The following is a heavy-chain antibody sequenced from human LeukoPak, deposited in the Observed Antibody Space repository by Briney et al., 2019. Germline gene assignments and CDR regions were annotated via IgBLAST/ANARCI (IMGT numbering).Heavy chain of an antibody. V-gene: IGHV4-30-4*01. CDR2: IYYSGST. D-gene: IGHD2-2*01. Sequence: SETLSLTCTVSGGSISRGDYYWSWIRQPPGKGLEWIGYIYYSGSTYYNPSLKSRVTISVDTSKNQFSLKLSSVTAADTAVYYCARAVVPAATELGDWFDPWGQGTLVTVSS. CDR1: GGSISRGDYY. CDR3: ARAVVPAATELGDWFDP. J-gene: IGHJ5*02.